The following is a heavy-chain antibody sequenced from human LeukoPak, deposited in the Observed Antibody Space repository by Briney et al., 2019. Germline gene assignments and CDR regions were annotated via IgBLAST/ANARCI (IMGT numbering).Heavy chain of an antibody. CDR1: GYTFTGYY. V-gene: IGHV1-2*02. J-gene: IGHJ5*02. D-gene: IGHD3-22*01. CDR3: ARGDSYYYDSSGANWFDP. Sequence: ASVKVSCKASGYTFTGYYMHWVRQAPGQGLEWMGWINPNSGGTNYAQKFQGGVTMTRDASISTAYMELSRLRSDDTAVYYCARGDSYYYDSSGANWFDPWGQGTLVTVSS. CDR2: INPNSGGT.